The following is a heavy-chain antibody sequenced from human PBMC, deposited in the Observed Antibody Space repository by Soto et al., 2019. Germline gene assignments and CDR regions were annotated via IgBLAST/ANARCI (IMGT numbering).Heavy chain of an antibody. CDR3: TTLRAYSGYDIFDY. CDR1: GFIFSNAW. Sequence: GGSLRLSCAASGFIFSNAWMNWVRQAPGKGLEWVGHIKRKTDGGTTDYAAPVTGRFTISREYSRSTLYLQMNSLKTYDTAVYYCTTLRAYSGYDIFDYWGQGTQVTVSS. V-gene: IGHV3-15*07. J-gene: IGHJ4*02. D-gene: IGHD5-12*01. CDR2: IKRKTDGGTT.